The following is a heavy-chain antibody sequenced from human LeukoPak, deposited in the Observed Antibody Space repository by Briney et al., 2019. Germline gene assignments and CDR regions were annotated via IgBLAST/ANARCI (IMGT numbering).Heavy chain of an antibody. D-gene: IGHD3-3*01. CDR3: ARGGRDTIFGVVTFFDY. CDR2: INHSGST. Sequence: SETLSLTCAVYGGSFSGYYWSWIRQPPGKGLEWIGEINHSGSTNYNPSLKSRATISVGTSKNQFSLKLSSVTAADTAVYYCARGGRDTIFGVVTFFDYWGQGTLVTVSS. CDR1: GGSFSGYY. V-gene: IGHV4-34*01. J-gene: IGHJ4*02.